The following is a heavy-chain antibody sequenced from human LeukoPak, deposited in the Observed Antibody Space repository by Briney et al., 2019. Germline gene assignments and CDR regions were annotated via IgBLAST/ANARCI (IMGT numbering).Heavy chain of an antibody. CDR1: GGSISSYY. V-gene: IGHV4-4*07. Sequence: PSETLSLTCTVSGGSISSYYWSWIRQPAGKGLEWIGRIYTSGSTNYNPSLKSRVTMSVDTSKNQFSLKLNSVTAADTAVYYCARSGSYHNNFDYWAREPWSPSP. CDR2: IYTSGST. CDR3: ARSGSYHNNFDY. D-gene: IGHD1-26*01. J-gene: IGHJ4*02.